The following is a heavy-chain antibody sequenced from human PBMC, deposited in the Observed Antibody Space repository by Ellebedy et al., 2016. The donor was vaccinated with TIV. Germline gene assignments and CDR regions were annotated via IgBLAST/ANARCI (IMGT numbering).Heavy chain of an antibody. J-gene: IGHJ4*02. Sequence: MPGGSLRLSCTVSGGSITSNSYYWGWIRQPPGKGLEWIGSIYYSGSTYYNPSLKSRVTISLDTSKNQFSLELSSVTAADTAVYSCASLCSSTSCYRANLDYWGQGTLVTVSS. V-gene: IGHV4-39*07. CDR3: ASLCSSTSCYRANLDY. CDR1: GGSITSNSYY. D-gene: IGHD2-2*02. CDR2: IYYSGST.